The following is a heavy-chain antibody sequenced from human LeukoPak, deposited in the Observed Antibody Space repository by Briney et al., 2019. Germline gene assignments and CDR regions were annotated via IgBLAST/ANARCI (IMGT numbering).Heavy chain of an antibody. CDR2: IIPIFGTA. CDR3: ARELAAADFDP. V-gene: IGHV1-69*13. Sequence: SVTVSCTASGGTFSSYAISWVRQAPGQGLEWMGGIIPIFGTANYAQKFQGRVTITADESTSTAYMELSSLRSEDTAVYYCARELAAADFDPWGQGTLVTVSS. J-gene: IGHJ5*02. CDR1: GGTFSSYA. D-gene: IGHD6-13*01.